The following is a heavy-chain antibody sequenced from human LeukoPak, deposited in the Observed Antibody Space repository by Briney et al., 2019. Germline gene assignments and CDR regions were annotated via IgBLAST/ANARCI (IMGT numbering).Heavy chain of an antibody. CDR2: ISSSGSTI. CDR3: AELGITMIGGV. CDR1: GFTFSSRDW. V-gene: IGHV3-48*03. J-gene: IGHJ6*04. Sequence: QSGGSLRLSCVASGFTFSSRDWMTWVRRAPGKGLEWVSYISSSGSTIYYADSVKGRFTISRNNAKNSLYLQMNSLRAEDTAVYYCAELGITMIGGVWGKGTTVTISS. D-gene: IGHD3-10*02.